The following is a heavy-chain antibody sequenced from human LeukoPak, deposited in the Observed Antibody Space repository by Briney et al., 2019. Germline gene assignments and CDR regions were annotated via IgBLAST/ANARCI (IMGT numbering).Heavy chain of an antibody. D-gene: IGHD3-10*01. Sequence: GGPLRLSCAASGFTFSSYWMHCVRQAPGKGLVWVSRIDTDGGTSYADSVKGRFTISRDNAKHTLYLQMNSLRAEDTAVYYCVRDGPMIRGVPYMDVWGKGTTVTVSS. CDR2: IDTDGGT. V-gene: IGHV3-74*01. J-gene: IGHJ6*03. CDR3: VRDGPMIRGVPYMDV. CDR1: GFTFSSYW.